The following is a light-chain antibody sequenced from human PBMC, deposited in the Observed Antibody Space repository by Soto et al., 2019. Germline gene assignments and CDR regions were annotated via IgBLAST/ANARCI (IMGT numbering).Light chain of an antibody. Sequence: AIQMTQSPSSLSASVGDRVTITCRASQGIRNDLGWYQQKPGKAPKLLIYATSTLQSGVPSRFSGSGSGTDFTLTGSSLQPEAFATYYCLRDYSYPRTFGQGTKVEIK. CDR3: LRDYSYPRT. CDR1: QGIRND. CDR2: ATS. V-gene: IGKV1-6*02. J-gene: IGKJ1*01.